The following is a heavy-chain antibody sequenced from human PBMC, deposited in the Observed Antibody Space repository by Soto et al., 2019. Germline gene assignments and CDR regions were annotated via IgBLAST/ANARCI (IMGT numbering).Heavy chain of an antibody. CDR2: IKSKTDGGTT. D-gene: IGHD6-19*01. CDR3: TTDRYSSGWYVDY. J-gene: IGHJ4*02. CDR1: GFTFSNAW. V-gene: IGHV3-15*01. Sequence: EVQLVESGGGLVKPGGSLRLSCAASGFTFSNAWMRWVRQAPGKGLEWVGRIKSKTDGGTTDYAAPVKGRVTISREDSKNTLYLQMNSLKAEDTAVYYCTTDRYSSGWYVDYWGQGTLVTVSS.